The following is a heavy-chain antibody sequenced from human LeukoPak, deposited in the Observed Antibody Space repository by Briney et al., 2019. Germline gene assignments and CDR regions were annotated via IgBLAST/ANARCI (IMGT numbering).Heavy chain of an antibody. V-gene: IGHV4-30-2*01. Sequence: SQTLSLTCVVSGGSISSGGYSWSWIRQPPGKGLEWIGYIYHSGSTYYNPSLKSRVTISVDRSKNQFSLKLSSVTAADTAVYYCARAHTYDSSGYYYWFDPWGQGTLVTVSS. CDR2: IYHSGST. J-gene: IGHJ5*02. CDR3: ARAHTYDSSGYYYWFDP. CDR1: GGSISSGGYS. D-gene: IGHD3-22*01.